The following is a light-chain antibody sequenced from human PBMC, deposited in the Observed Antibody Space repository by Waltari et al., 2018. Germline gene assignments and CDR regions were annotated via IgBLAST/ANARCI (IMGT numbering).Light chain of an antibody. CDR2: GAS. CDR3: YQYNNWPRT. Sequence: EIVMTQSPATLAVSPGERATLSCRARQSVNSNLAWYQQQPGQVPRLLIYGASTRATGIPARFGCSGSETEFTLTSSSLQSEDFALYYCYQYNNWPRTFGQGTKVAIK. V-gene: IGKV3-15*01. J-gene: IGKJ1*01. CDR1: QSVNSN.